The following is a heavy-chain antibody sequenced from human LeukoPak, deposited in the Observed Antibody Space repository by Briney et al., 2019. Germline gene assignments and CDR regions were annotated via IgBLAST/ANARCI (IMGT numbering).Heavy chain of an antibody. CDR3: AKDDDWGRFNH. J-gene: IGHJ1*01. CDR2: ISPRGDIT. D-gene: IGHD3-16*01. V-gene: IGHV3-23*01. CDR1: GFSFRSHG. Sequence: GGTVRLSCAASGFSFRSHGMNWVRQAPGKGLEWVSGISPRGDITYYKDSVRGRFTISRDNFKNTVSLQLNSLRAEDTAMYYCAKDDDWGRFNHWGQGTLVTVSS.